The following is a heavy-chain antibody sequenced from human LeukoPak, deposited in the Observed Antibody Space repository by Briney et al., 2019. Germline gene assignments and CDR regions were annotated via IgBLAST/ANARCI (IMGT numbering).Heavy chain of an antibody. CDR1: GFTFSSYA. D-gene: IGHD1-26*01. Sequence: PGGSLRLSCAASGFTFSSYAMSWVRQAPGKGLEWVSAISGSGGSTYYADSVKGRFTVSRDNSNNRLYLHMSGLTAADTAVYYCAKDRSIGTYYTFDHWGQGSLVTVSS. V-gene: IGHV3-23*01. J-gene: IGHJ4*02. CDR3: AKDRSIGTYYTFDH. CDR2: ISGSGGST.